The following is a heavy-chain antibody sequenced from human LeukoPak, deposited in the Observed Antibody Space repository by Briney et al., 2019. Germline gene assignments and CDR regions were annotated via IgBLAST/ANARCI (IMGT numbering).Heavy chain of an antibody. CDR3: GKTTAGYSSGQKPAWPVDY. D-gene: IGHD5-18*01. J-gene: IGHJ4*02. V-gene: IGHV3-23*01. CDR1: GFTFGSFA. CDR2: IFGSGGSP. Sequence: AGSLRLSCEASGFTFGSFAMYWVRQAPGKGLDWIAGIFGSGGSPHYADSVKGRFTISRDNSKNIVYLQINSLRAEDTAVYYCGKTTAGYSSGQKPAWPVDYWGQGTLVTVSS.